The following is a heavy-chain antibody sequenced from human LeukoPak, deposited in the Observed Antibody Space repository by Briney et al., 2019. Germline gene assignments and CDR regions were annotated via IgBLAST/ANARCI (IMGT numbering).Heavy chain of an antibody. CDR3: GRDGPSWGLL. Sequence: SETLSLTCTVSGGSIGTYYWSWVRQPAGQGLEWIGRIYTTGSANYNPSLKSRVTMSLDTSKNQFSLKLISVTAADTAVYYCGRDGPSWGLLWGQGALVTVSS. CDR1: GGSIGTYY. V-gene: IGHV4-4*07. J-gene: IGHJ4*02. D-gene: IGHD7-27*01. CDR2: IYTTGSA.